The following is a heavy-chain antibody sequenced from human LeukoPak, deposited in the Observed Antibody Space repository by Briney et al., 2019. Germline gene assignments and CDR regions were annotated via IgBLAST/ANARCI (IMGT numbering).Heavy chain of an antibody. J-gene: IGHJ5*02. Sequence: SVKVSCKASRGTFSSYAITWVRQASGQGLEWLGGIIPKFGTAIYAQKFQGRLTITADESTSTAYLELSSLSSEDTAIYYCARDRPGRYCTSTSCFIASPFDPWGQGTLVTVSS. V-gene: IGHV1-69*13. CDR1: RGTFSSYA. CDR3: ARDRPGRYCTSTSCFIASPFDP. CDR2: IIPKFGTA. D-gene: IGHD2-2*01.